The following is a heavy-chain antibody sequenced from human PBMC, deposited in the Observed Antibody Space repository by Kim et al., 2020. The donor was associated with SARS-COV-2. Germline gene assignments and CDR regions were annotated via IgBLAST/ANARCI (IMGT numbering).Heavy chain of an antibody. CDR2: MNTDGSNI. CDR3: ARDQGRYYEDSSSDYRYGMDV. Sequence: GGSLRLSCAASGFTFSIYWMHWVRQAPGKGLVWVARMNTDGSNISNADSVKGRFTISRDNAKNTLYLQMNSLRAEDTAVYYCARDQGRYYEDSSSDYRYGMDVWGQGATVTVSS. D-gene: IGHD3-22*01. J-gene: IGHJ6*02. CDR1: GFTFSIYW. V-gene: IGHV3-74*01.